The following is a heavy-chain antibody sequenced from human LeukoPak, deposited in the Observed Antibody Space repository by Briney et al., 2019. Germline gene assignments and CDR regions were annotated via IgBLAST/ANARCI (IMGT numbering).Heavy chain of an antibody. V-gene: IGHV1-18*01. Sequence: ASVNVSYKTSGYTFTRYGISWVRQAPGQGLEWMGWISAYNGNTNYAQKLQGRVTMTTDTSTSTAYMELRSLRSDDTAVYYCARDWRGFDYWGQGTLVTVSS. D-gene: IGHD3-3*01. CDR2: ISAYNGNT. J-gene: IGHJ4*02. CDR3: ARDWRGFDY. CDR1: GYTFTRYG.